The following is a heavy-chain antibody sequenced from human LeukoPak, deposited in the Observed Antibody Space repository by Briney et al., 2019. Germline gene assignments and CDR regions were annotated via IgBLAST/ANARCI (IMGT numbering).Heavy chain of an antibody. Sequence: ASETLSLTCAVYGGSFSGYYWSWIRQPPGKGLEWIGEINHSGSTNYNPSLKSRVTISVDTSKNQFSLKLSSVTAAVTAVYYCARGLRYCSSTSCYPRFDYWGQGTLVTVSS. CDR1: GGSFSGYY. D-gene: IGHD2-2*01. CDR3: ARGLRYCSSTSCYPRFDY. J-gene: IGHJ4*02. V-gene: IGHV4-34*01. CDR2: INHSGST.